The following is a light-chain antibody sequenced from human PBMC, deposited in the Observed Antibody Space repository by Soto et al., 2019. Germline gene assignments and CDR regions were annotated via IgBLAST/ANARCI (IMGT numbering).Light chain of an antibody. V-gene: IGKV1-9*01. CDR1: QGISSY. J-gene: IGKJ4*01. Sequence: DIQLTQSPSFLSASVGDRVTITCRASQGISSYLAWNQQKPGKAPKLLIYAASTLQSGVPSRFSGSGSGTEFTLTISSLQPEDFATYYCQQLNSYPPFFGGGTKVEIK. CDR3: QQLNSYPPF. CDR2: AAS.